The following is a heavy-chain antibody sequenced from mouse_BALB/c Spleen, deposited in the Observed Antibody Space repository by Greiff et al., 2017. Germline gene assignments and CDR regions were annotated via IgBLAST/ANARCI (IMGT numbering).Heavy chain of an antibody. CDR2: ISDGGSYT. V-gene: IGHV5-4*02. CDR3: AREGGRAY. Sequence: EVQRVESGGGLVKPGGSLKLSCAASGFTFSDYYMYWVRQTPEKRLEWVATISDGGSYTYYPDSVKGRFTISRDNAKNNLYLQMSSLKSEDTAMYYCAREGGRAYWGQGTLVTVSA. J-gene: IGHJ3*01. CDR1: GFTFSDYY.